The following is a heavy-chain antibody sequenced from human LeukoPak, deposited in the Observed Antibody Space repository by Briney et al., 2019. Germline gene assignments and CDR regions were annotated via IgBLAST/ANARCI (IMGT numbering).Heavy chain of an antibody. CDR1: GYTFTAYY. V-gene: IGHV1-2*06. CDR3: ARAFGGSSRFDP. J-gene: IGHJ5*02. CDR2: INPNSGDT. Sequence: ASVKVSCKASGYTFTAYYMHWVRQVPGQGLEWMGRINPNSGDTDYAQKFQGRVTMTTDTSTSTAYMELRSLRSDDTAVYYCARAFGGSSRFDPWGQGTLVTVSS. D-gene: IGHD3-16*01.